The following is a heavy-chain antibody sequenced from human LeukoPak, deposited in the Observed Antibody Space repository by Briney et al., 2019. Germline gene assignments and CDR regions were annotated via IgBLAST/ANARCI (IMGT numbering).Heavy chain of an antibody. Sequence: GGTLRLSCAASGFTFSSYGMSWVRQAPGKGLEWVSAISGSGGSTNYADSVKGRFTISRDNSKNTLYLQMNSLRAEDTAVYYCARDSGNYLDAFDIWGQGTMVTVSS. J-gene: IGHJ3*02. CDR3: ARDSGNYLDAFDI. D-gene: IGHD1-7*01. CDR2: ISGSGGST. CDR1: GFTFSSYG. V-gene: IGHV3-23*01.